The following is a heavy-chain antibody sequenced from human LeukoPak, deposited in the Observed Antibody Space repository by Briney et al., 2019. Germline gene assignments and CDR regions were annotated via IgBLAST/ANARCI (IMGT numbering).Heavy chain of an antibody. J-gene: IGHJ4*02. V-gene: IGHV3-20*04. CDR3: SDYAFDC. D-gene: IGHD1-7*01. Sequence: GGSLRLSCAASGFNFDDYGMSWVRQGPGKGLEWVSGINWNGGSTAYADSVKGRFSISRDNAKKSLYLQMNSLRAEDMALYFNSDYAFDCWGQGTLVTVSS. CDR1: GFNFDDYG. CDR2: INWNGGST.